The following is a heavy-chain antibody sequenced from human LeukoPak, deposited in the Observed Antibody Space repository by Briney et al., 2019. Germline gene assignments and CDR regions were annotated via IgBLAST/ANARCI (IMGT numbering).Heavy chain of an antibody. CDR3: ARGHPTVQGYYFDY. D-gene: IGHD1-1*01. J-gene: IGHJ4*02. CDR1: GGTFSSYA. CDR2: IIAILGIA. V-gene: IGHV1-69*04. Sequence: ASVKVSCTASGGTFSSYAISWVRQAPGQGLEWMGRIIAILGIANYAQNFQGRVTITADKSTSTAYMELSSLRSEDTAVYYCARGHPTVQGYYFDYWGQGTLVTVSS.